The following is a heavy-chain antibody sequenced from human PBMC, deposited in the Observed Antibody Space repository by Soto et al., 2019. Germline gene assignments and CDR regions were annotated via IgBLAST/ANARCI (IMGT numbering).Heavy chain of an antibody. CDR3: ARGPGGYGYYYYYYGMDG. J-gene: IGHJ6*02. D-gene: IGHD5-18*01. V-gene: IGHV4-34*01. CDR2: INHSGST. CDR1: GGSFSGYY. Sequence: ETLCPTCAVSGGSFSGYYWSWIRQPPGKGLEWIGEINHSGSTNYNPSLKSRVTISVDTSKNQFSLKLSSVTAADTAVYYCARGPGGYGYYYYYYGMDGWGQGTTVTVSS.